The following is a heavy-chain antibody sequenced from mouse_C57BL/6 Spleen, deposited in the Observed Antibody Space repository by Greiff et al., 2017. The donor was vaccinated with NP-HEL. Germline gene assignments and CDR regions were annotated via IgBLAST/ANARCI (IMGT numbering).Heavy chain of an antibody. CDR1: GYAFSSYW. V-gene: IGHV1-80*01. CDR3: ALTAQATRGAMDY. D-gene: IGHD3-2*02. J-gene: IGHJ4*01. Sequence: VQLQQSGAELVKPGASVKISCKASGYAFSSYWLNWVKQRPGKGLEWIGQIYPGDGDTNYNGKFKGKATLTADKSSSTAYMQLSSLTSEDSAVYFCALTAQATRGAMDYWGQGTSVTVSS. CDR2: IYPGDGDT.